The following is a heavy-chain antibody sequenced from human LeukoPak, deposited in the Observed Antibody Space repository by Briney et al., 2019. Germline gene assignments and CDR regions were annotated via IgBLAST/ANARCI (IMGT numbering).Heavy chain of an antibody. J-gene: IGHJ4*02. CDR2: IYYSGST. CDR3: ASLWLGIAAAGTDY. Sequence: PSETLSLTCTVSGGSISSSSYYWGWIRQPPGKGLEWIGSIYYSGSTYYNPSLKSRVTISVDKSKNQFSLKLSSVTAADTAVYYCASLWLGIAAAGTDYWGQGTLVTVSS. D-gene: IGHD6-13*01. V-gene: IGHV4-39*07. CDR1: GGSISSSSYY.